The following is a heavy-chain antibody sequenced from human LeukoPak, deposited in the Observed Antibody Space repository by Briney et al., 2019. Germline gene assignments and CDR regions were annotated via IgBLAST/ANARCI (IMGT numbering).Heavy chain of an antibody. CDR1: GFTFSSYS. D-gene: IGHD3-10*01. V-gene: IGHV3-48*02. CDR3: ARDSFYYGSGSHNYFDY. J-gene: IGHJ4*02. CDR2: ISSSGSTI. Sequence: GGSLRLSCAASGFTFSSYSMNWVRQAPGKGLEWVSYISSSGSTIYYADSVEGRFTISRDNAKNSLYLQMNSLRDEDTAVYFCARDSFYYGSGSHNYFDYWGQGTLVTVSS.